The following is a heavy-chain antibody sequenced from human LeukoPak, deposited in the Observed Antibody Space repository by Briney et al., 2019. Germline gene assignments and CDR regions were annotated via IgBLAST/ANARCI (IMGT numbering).Heavy chain of an antibody. D-gene: IGHD6-6*01. Sequence: SVKVSCKASGGTFSSYAISWVRQAPGQGLEWMGGIIPIFGTTNYAQKFQGRVTITTDESTSTAYMELSSLRSEDTAVYYCARDPLYSSSSWFDSWGQGTLVTVSS. CDR1: GGTFSSYA. J-gene: IGHJ5*01. CDR2: IIPIFGTT. CDR3: ARDPLYSSSSWFDS. V-gene: IGHV1-69*05.